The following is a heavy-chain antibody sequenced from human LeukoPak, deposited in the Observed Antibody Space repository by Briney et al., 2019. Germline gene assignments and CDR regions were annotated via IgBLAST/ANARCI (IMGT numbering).Heavy chain of an antibody. CDR3: ARGPLPRCFDSSGYFNY. Sequence: PGGSLRLSCAASGFTFSSYEMNWVRQAPGKGLEWVAYISSSGSTIYYADSVKGRFTISRDNAKNSLYLQMNSLRAEDTAVYYCARGPLPRCFDSSGYFNYWGQGTLVTVSS. V-gene: IGHV3-48*03. D-gene: IGHD3-22*01. CDR2: ISSSGSTI. CDR1: GFTFSSYE. J-gene: IGHJ4*02.